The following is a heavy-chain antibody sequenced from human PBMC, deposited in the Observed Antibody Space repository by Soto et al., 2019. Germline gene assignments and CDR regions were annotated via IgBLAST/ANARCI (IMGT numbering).Heavy chain of an antibody. D-gene: IGHD3-22*01. CDR2: ISGYNDNT. Sequence: GATVKVSCKASGYTFTSYGISWVRQAPGQGLEWMGWISGYNDNTNYAQKLQGRVTMTTDTSTSTAYMELRSLRSDDTAVYYCARAGYYDSSGHDAFDIWGQGTMVTVSS. J-gene: IGHJ3*02. CDR1: GYTFTSYG. V-gene: IGHV1-18*01. CDR3: ARAGYYDSSGHDAFDI.